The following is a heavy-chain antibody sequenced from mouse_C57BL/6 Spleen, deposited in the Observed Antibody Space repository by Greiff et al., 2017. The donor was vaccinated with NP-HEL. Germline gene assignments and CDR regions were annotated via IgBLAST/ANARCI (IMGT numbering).Heavy chain of an antibody. J-gene: IGHJ1*03. D-gene: IGHD1-1*01. CDR2: INYDGSST. CDR3: ARDRSSYGYFDV. CDR1: GFTFSDYY. V-gene: IGHV5-16*01. Sequence: EVQRVESEGGLVQPGSSMKLSCTASGFTFSDYYMAWVRQVPEKGLEWVANINYDGSSTYYLDSLKSRFIISRDNAKNILYLQMSSLKSEDTATYYCARDRSSYGYFDVWGTGTTVTVSS.